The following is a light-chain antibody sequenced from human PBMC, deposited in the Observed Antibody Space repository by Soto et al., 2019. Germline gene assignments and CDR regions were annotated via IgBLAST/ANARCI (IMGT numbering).Light chain of an antibody. CDR2: DVS. CDR3: GAWDDSLSGPA. V-gene: IGLV2-11*01. Sequence: QSALTQPRSVSGSPGQSVTISCTGTSSDVGGYNYVSWYQQHPGKAPKLMIYDVSKRPSGVPDRFSGSKSGNTASLTISGLRSEDEADYYCGAWDDSLSGPAFGGGTKLTVL. J-gene: IGLJ2*01. CDR1: SSDVGGYNY.